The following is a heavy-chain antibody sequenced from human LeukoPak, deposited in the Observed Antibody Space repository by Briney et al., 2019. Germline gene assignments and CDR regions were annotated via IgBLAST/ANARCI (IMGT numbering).Heavy chain of an antibody. CDR2: VYYSGST. CDR3: ARERVLLLSGNNWFDP. Sequence: SETLSLTCSVSGGSTSGYFWTWIRQSPGKGPEWIGYVYYSGSTSYSPSFESRVTISVDTSKNQFSLKLSSVTAADTAVYYCARERVLLLSGNNWFDPWGQGTLVTVSS. J-gene: IGHJ5*02. CDR1: GGSTSGYF. D-gene: IGHD2-2*01. V-gene: IGHV4-59*12.